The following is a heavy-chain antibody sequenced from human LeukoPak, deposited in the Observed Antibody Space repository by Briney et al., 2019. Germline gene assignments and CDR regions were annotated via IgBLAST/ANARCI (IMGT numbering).Heavy chain of an antibody. Sequence: KPSETLSLTCAVYGGSFSGYYWSWIRQPPGKGLEWIGEINHSGSTNYNPSLKSRVTISVDTSKNQFSLKLSYVTAADTAVYYCARHPSVTTCCGNWFDPWGQGTLVTVSS. CDR2: INHSGST. D-gene: IGHD4-17*01. CDR3: ARHPSVTTCCGNWFDP. J-gene: IGHJ5*02. V-gene: IGHV4-34*01. CDR1: GGSFSGYY.